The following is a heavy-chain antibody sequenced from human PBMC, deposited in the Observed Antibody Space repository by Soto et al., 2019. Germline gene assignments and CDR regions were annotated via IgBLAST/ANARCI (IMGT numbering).Heavy chain of an antibody. J-gene: IGHJ6*03. CDR2: ISYDGSHT. V-gene: IGHV3-30*18. CDR3: AHDDRRGYFYYMDV. Sequence: QVQLVESGGGVVQPGRSLRLSCEASGITFSRSGMHWVRQAPGKGLEWITAISYDGSHTLYADSVKGRFTTSRDNSKNTLYLQMDSLRFDDTAVYYCAHDDRRGYFYYMDVWGRGTTVTVSS. CDR1: GITFSRSG.